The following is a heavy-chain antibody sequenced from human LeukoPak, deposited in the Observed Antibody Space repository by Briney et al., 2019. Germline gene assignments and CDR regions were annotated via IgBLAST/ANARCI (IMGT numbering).Heavy chain of an antibody. CDR2: INHSGST. CDR3: ARVGYYGSGRADDAFDI. J-gene: IGHJ3*02. CDR1: GGSFSGYY. Sequence: SETLSLTCAVYGGSFSGYYWSWIRQPPGKGLEWIGEINHSGSTNYNPSLKSRVTISVDTSKNQFSLKLSSVTAADTAAYYCARVGYYGSGRADDAFDIWGQGTMVTVSS. V-gene: IGHV4-34*01. D-gene: IGHD3-10*01.